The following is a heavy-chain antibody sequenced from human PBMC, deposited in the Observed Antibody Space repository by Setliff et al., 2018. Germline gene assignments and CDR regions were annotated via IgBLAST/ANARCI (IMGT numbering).Heavy chain of an antibody. J-gene: IGHJ5*02. CDR2: IYSSGNT. Sequence: SETLSLTCTVSGGPIISDTYYWGWIRQPPGKGLEWIGSIYSSGNTYYNPSAMSRVTISVDTSKNQVSLKLTSVTAADTSVYYCARHFGWRFDPWGQGALVTVSS. D-gene: IGHD3-10*01. CDR1: GGPIISDTYY. V-gene: IGHV4-39*01. CDR3: ARHFGWRFDP.